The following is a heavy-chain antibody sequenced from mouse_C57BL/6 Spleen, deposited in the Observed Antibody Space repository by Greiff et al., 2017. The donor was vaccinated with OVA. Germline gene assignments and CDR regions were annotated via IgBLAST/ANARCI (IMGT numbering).Heavy chain of an antibody. CDR3: ARAITTRYFDY. V-gene: IGHV3-6*01. J-gene: IGHJ2*01. Sequence: ESGPGLVKPSQSLSLTCSVTSYSITSGYYWNWIRQFPGNKLEWMGYISYDGSNNYNPSLKNRISITRDTSKNQFVLKLKSVTTEDTATYYCARAITTRYFDYWGQGTTLTVSS. CDR1: SYSITSGYY. D-gene: IGHD1-2*01. CDR2: ISYDGSN.